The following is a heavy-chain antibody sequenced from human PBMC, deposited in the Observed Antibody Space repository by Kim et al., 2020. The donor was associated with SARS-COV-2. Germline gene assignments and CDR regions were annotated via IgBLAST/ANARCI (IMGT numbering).Heavy chain of an antibody. J-gene: IGHJ6*02. Sequence: GGSLRLSCTASGFTFGDYAMSWVRQAPGKGLEWVGFIRSKAYGGTTEYAASVKGRFTISRDDSKSIAYLQMNSLKTEDTAVYYCTRSEGDYVWGSYPAYGMDVWGQGTTVTVSS. CDR2: IRSKAYGGTT. CDR3: TRSEGDYVWGSYPAYGMDV. CDR1: GFTFGDYA. D-gene: IGHD3-16*02. V-gene: IGHV3-49*04.